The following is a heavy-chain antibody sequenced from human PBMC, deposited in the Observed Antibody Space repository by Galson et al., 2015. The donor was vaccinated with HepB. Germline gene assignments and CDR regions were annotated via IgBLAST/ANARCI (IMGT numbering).Heavy chain of an antibody. V-gene: IGHV6-1*01. CDR1: GDSVTSNSAV. J-gene: IGHJ6*02. CDR2: TYFRSKWRI. CDR3: AYGSDV. Sequence: CAISGDSVTSNSAVWNWIRQSPSRGLEWLGRTYFRSKWRIDYAMSVKSRITISADTSDNQFSLHLRSVTPEDTAVYYCAYGSDVWGPGTTVIVSS.